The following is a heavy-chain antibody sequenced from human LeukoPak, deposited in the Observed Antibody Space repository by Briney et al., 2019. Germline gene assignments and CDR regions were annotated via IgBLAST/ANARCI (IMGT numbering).Heavy chain of an antibody. J-gene: IGHJ5*02. D-gene: IGHD3-22*01. CDR3: ARQVSVYYDSSGYYIGCNWFDP. V-gene: IGHV4-38-2*02. Sequence: SETLSLTCTVSGYSISSGYYWGWIRQPPGKGLEWIGSIYYSGITYYNPSLKSRVTISVDTSKNQFSLKLSSVTAADTAVYYCARQVSVYYDSSGYYIGCNWFDPWGQGTLVTVSS. CDR2: IYYSGIT. CDR1: GYSISSGYY.